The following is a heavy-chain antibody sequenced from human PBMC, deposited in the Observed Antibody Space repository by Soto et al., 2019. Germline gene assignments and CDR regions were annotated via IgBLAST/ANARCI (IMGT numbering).Heavy chain of an antibody. Sequence: GGSLRLSCAASGFTFSSYSMNWVRQAPGKGLEWVSYISSSSSTIYYADSVKGRFTISRDNAKNSLYLQMNSLRAEDTAVYYCARDSDEIWFGELLVLPHFDYWGQGTLVTVSS. D-gene: IGHD3-10*01. CDR1: GFTFSSYS. CDR3: ARDSDEIWFGELLVLPHFDY. J-gene: IGHJ4*02. V-gene: IGHV3-48*01. CDR2: ISSSSSTI.